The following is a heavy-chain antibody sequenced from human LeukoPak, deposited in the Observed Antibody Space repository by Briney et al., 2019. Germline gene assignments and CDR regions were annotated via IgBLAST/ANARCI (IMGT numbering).Heavy chain of an antibody. CDR1: GYSFTTSG. CDR3: ARVVDIVATGSYYGMDV. D-gene: IGHD5-12*01. V-gene: IGHV1-18*01. Sequence: ASVKVSCKASGYSFTTSGITWVRQAPGQGLEWMGWISTYNGKTQYAQNFQGRVTMTTETSTTTAYMELRSLTSDDTAVYYCARVVDIVATGSYYGMDVWGQGTTVTVSS. J-gene: IGHJ6*02. CDR2: ISTYNGKT.